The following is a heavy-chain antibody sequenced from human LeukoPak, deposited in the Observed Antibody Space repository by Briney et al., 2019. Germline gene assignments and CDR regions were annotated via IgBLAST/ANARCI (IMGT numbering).Heavy chain of an antibody. D-gene: IGHD6-13*01. Sequence: PSETLSLTCAVYGGSSSGYYWSWIRQPPGKGLEWIGEINHSGSTNYNPSLKSRVTISVDTSKNQFSLKLSSVTAADTAVYYCARDVRGSSLDPWGQGTLVTVSS. V-gene: IGHV4-34*01. J-gene: IGHJ5*02. CDR3: ARDVRGSSLDP. CDR1: GGSSSGYY. CDR2: INHSGST.